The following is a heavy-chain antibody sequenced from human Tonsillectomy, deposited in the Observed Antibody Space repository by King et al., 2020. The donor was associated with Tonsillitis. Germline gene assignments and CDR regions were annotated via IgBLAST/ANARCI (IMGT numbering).Heavy chain of an antibody. CDR2: ISYDGGTK. V-gene: IGHV3-30*03. Sequence: VQLVESGGGVVQPGRSLRLSCAASGFTFSSYGMHWVRQAPGKGLEWVSVISYDGGTKYYADSVKGRFTISRDSSKNTLFLQMNSLRTEDTAVYYCARRGVAARLEEGYYFDYWGQGTLVTVSS. J-gene: IGHJ4*02. D-gene: IGHD6-6*01. CDR1: GFTFSSYG. CDR3: ARRGVAARLEEGYYFDY.